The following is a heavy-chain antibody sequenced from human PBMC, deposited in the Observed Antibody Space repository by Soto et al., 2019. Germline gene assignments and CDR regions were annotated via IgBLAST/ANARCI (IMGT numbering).Heavy chain of an antibody. CDR2: IKSKADGGTT. Sequence: EVQLVESGGGLVKPGGSLRLSCAASGFTFNNAWMNWVRQAPGKGLEWVGRIKSKADGGTTDHAAPVKGRFTISRDDSKNTLYLERNSLKTEDTAVYYCTSELERREDYWGQGTLVTVSS. V-gene: IGHV3-15*07. J-gene: IGHJ4*02. CDR1: GFTFNNAW. CDR3: TSELERREDY. D-gene: IGHD1-1*01.